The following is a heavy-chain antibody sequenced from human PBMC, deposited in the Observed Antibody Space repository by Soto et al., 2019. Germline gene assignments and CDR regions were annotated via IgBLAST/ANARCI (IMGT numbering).Heavy chain of an antibody. J-gene: IGHJ4*02. CDR2: INTNSGDT. D-gene: IGHD5-12*01. V-gene: IGHV1-2*02. CDR3: TVDGLAFEY. Sequence: QVQLVQSGAEVKKPGASVKVSCKTSGYTFTGYYIHWVRQAPVQGLECMALINTNSGDTNYGHKFQGRVTLTTDTYINEVYMNVPSLRFDDTAVYYCTVDGLAFEYWGQGTLVTVSS. CDR1: GYTFTGYY.